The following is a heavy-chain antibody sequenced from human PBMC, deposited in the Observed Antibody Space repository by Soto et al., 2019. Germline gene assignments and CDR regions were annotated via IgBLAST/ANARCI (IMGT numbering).Heavy chain of an antibody. Sequence: SETLSLTCTVSGGSISSYFWNWIRQPPGKGLEWIGYIYYSGSTNYNPSLKSRVTISLDTSQNQFSLKLSSVTAADTAVYYCARMGGSWYGFDIWGQGTMVTVSS. D-gene: IGHD6-13*01. CDR1: GGSISSYF. CDR2: IYYSGST. V-gene: IGHV4-59*01. CDR3: ARMGGSWYGFDI. J-gene: IGHJ3*02.